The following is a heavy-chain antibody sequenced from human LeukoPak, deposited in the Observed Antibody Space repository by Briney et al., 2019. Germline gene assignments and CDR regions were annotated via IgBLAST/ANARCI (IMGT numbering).Heavy chain of an antibody. CDR3: ARDSADDSSGYYPFDY. V-gene: IGHV3-30*02. CDR2: IQYDGSNK. CDR1: GFTFSSYG. J-gene: IGHJ4*02. D-gene: IGHD3-22*01. Sequence: QSGGSLRLSCAASGFTFSSYGMHWVRQAPGKGLEWVTFIQYDGSNKYYADSVKGRFTISRDNSKNTVYLQMNSLRTEDTAVYYCARDSADDSSGYYPFDYWGQGTLVTVSS.